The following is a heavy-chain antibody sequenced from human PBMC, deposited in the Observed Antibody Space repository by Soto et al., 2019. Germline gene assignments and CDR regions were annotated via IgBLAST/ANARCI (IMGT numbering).Heavy chain of an antibody. J-gene: IGHJ6*02. CDR1: GFTFSSYS. CDR3: ARDSALLWFGRKPGGFYYYYGMDV. D-gene: IGHD3-10*01. CDR2: ISSSSSYI. Sequence: GGSLRLSCAASGFTFSSYSMNWVRQAPGKGLEWVSSISSSSSYIYYADSVKGRFTISRDNAKNSRYLQMNSLRAEDTAVYYCARDSALLWFGRKPGGFYYYYGMDVWGQGTTVTVSS. V-gene: IGHV3-21*01.